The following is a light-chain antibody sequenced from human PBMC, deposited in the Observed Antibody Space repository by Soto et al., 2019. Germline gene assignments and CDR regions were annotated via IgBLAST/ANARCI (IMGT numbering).Light chain of an antibody. CDR1: SSHIGSNT. CDR3: AAWDDSLNGPV. CDR2: SNN. V-gene: IGLV1-44*01. J-gene: IGLJ2*01. Sequence: QSVLTQPPSASGTPGQRVTISCSGSSSHIGSNTVNWYQQLPGTAPKLLIYSNNQRPSGVPDRFSGSKSGTSASLATSGLQSEDEADYYCAAWDDSLNGPVFGGGTKVTVL.